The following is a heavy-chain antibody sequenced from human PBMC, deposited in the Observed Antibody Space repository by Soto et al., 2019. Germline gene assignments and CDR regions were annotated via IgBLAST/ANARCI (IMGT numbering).Heavy chain of an antibody. CDR2: ISYDGSNK. CDR3: ARGRLYYYDSSGYYYDFDY. V-gene: IGHV3-30-3*01. D-gene: IGHD3-22*01. CDR1: GFTFSSYA. Sequence: QVQLVESGGGVVQPGRSLRLSCAASGFTFSSYAMHWVRQAPGKGLEWVAVISYDGSNKYYADSVKGRFTISRDNSKNTLYLQMNSLRAEDTAVYYCARGRLYYYDSSGYYYDFDYWGQGTLVTVSS. J-gene: IGHJ4*02.